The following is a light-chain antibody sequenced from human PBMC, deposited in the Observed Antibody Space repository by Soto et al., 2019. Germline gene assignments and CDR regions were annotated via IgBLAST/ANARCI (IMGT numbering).Light chain of an antibody. J-gene: IGLJ1*01. V-gene: IGLV2-11*01. CDR1: SIGGFNY. Sequence: QSVLAQPRSVSGSPGQSVTNSCTGSSIGGFNYVSWYQQHPGKAPRVVIYDVYKRPSGVPDRFSGSKSGNTASLTISGLQADDEADYYCCTYAGIYTYVFGSGTKVTVL. CDR2: DVY. CDR3: CTYAGIYTYV.